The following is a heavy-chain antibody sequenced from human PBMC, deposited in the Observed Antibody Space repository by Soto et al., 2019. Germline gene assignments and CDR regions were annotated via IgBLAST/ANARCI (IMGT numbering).Heavy chain of an antibody. CDR2: IYYSGST. V-gene: IGHV4-59*01. CDR1: GGSISTYY. J-gene: IGHJ6*02. CDR3: ARTPYFGMDV. Sequence: QVQLQESGPGLVKPSETLSLTCTVSGGSISTYYWSWIRQPPGKGLEWIGYIYYSGSTNYNPSLKXXVXIXXDTSKNQFSLKLSSVTAADTAVYYCARTPYFGMDVWGQGTTVTVSS.